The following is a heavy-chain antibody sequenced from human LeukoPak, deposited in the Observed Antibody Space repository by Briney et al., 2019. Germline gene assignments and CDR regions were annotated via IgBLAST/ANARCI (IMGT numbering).Heavy chain of an antibody. CDR3: ASIGYDSSGFDY. V-gene: IGHV4-59*01. CDR2: IYYSGST. CDR1: GGSISSYY. Sequence: SETLSLTCTVSGGSISSYYWSWIRQPPGKGLEWIGYIYYSGSTNYNPSLKSRVTISVDTSKNQFSLKLSSVTAADTAVYYCASIGYDSSGFDYWGQGTLVTASS. J-gene: IGHJ4*02. D-gene: IGHD3-22*01.